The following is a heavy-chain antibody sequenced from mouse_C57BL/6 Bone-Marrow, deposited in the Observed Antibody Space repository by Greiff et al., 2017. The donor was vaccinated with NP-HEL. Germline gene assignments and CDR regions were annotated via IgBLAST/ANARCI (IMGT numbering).Heavy chain of an antibody. CDR2: ISSGSSTI. J-gene: IGHJ4*01. V-gene: IGHV5-17*01. D-gene: IGHD1-1*01. CDR3: ASYYYGSSYYAMDY. Sequence: EVKLMESGGGLVKPGGSLKLSCAASGFTFSDYGMHWVRQAPEKGLEWVAYISSGSSTIYYADTVKGRFTISRDNAKNTLFLQMTSLRYEDTAMYYCASYYYGSSYYAMDYWGQGTSVTVSS. CDR1: GFTFSDYG.